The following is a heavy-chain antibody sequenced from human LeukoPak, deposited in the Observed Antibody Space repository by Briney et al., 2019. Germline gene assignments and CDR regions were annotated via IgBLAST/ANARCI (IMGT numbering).Heavy chain of an antibody. D-gene: IGHD3-10*01. Sequence: GRSLRLSCEASGFTFSSYWMSWVRQAPGKGLEWVANIKQDGSEKYYVDSVKGRFTISRDNAKNSLYLQMNSLRAEDTAVYYCARDATPSYYGSGSFDYWGQGTLVTVSS. CDR1: GFTFSSYW. CDR3: ARDATPSYYGSGSFDY. CDR2: IKQDGSEK. J-gene: IGHJ4*02. V-gene: IGHV3-7*01.